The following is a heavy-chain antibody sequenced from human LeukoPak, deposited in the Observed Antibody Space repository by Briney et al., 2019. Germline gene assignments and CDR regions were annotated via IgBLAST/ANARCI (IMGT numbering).Heavy chain of an antibody. V-gene: IGHV3-11*04. CDR3: ARDRNYYYGMDV. CDR2: ITSTGSTI. Sequence: GGSLRLSCAASGFTFSDYYMSWIRQAPGKGLEWVSYITSTGSTIFYTDSVKGRFTVSRDNAKNSLYLQMNSLRAEDTAVYYCARDRNYYYGMDVWGQGTTVTVSS. CDR1: GFTFSDYY. J-gene: IGHJ6*02.